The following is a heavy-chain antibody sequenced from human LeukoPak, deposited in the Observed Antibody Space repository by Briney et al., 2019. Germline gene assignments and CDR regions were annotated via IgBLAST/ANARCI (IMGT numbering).Heavy chain of an antibody. V-gene: IGHV3-64D*06. D-gene: IGHD6-13*01. CDR3: VKFEQLAYYFDY. CDR2: ISSNGGST. CDR1: GFTFSSYA. Sequence: SGGSLRLSCSASGFTFSSYAMHWVRQAPGKGPEYVSAISSNGGSTYYADSVKGRFTISRDNSKNTLYLQMSSLRAEDTAVCYCVKFEQLAYYFDYWGQGTLVTVSS. J-gene: IGHJ4*02.